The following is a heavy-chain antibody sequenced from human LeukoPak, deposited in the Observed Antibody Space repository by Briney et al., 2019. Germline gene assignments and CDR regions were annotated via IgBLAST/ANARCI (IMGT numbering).Heavy chain of an antibody. V-gene: IGHV4-61*02. CDR3: ARVNYYYYYMDV. CDR2: IYTSGST. J-gene: IGHJ6*03. CDR1: GGSISSGTYY. Sequence: SSETLSLTCTVSGGSISSGTYYWSWIRQPAGKGLEWIGRIYTSGSTNYNPSLKSRVAMSVDTSKNQFSLKLSSVTAADTAVYYCARVNYYYYYMDVWGKGTTVTISS.